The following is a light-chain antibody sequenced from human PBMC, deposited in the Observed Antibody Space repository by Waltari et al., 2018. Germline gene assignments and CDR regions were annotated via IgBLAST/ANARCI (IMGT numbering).Light chain of an antibody. V-gene: IGKV1-39*01. J-gene: IGKJ1*01. CDR1: QPISTS. Sequence: DIQMTQSPSTLSASVGDRVTITCRASQPISTSLYWHQQKPGAPPKLLIYGASNLQSGVPSRFTGRGAGTNFTLTISSLQPEDLATYFCQQSYTTVWTFGQGTKVEVK. CDR2: GAS. CDR3: QQSYTTVWT.